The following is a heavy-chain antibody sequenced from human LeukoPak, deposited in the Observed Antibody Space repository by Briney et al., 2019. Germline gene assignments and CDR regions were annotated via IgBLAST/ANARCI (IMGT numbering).Heavy chain of an antibody. CDR2: IDYSGDS. V-gene: IGHV4-31*03. J-gene: IGHJ3*01. CDR1: GYTISSGGYF. Sequence: SETLSLTCTVSGYTISSGGYFWGWLRQPPGRGLEWIGYIDYSGDSYYNPSLKRRATIFVDKSKNQFSLMMSSLTTADPAVHFWVRERLTHRLPWARGTRV. D-gene: IGHD4-11*01. CDR3: VRERLTHRLP.